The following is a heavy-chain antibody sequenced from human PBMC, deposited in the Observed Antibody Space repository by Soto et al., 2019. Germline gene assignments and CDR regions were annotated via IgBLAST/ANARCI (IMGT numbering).Heavy chain of an antibody. CDR3: ASRGTTTYCSGGSCYARGFDY. D-gene: IGHD2-15*01. CDR1: GGSISSGDYY. Sequence: QVQLQKSGPGLVKSSQTLSLTCTVSGGSISSGDYYWSWIRQPPVKGLEWIGYIYYSGTTYYNPSLKSRVTISVDTSKNQFSLKLSSVTAADTAVYYRASRGTTTYCSGGSCYARGFDYWGQGTLVTVSS. V-gene: IGHV4-30-4*01. J-gene: IGHJ4*02. CDR2: IYYSGTT.